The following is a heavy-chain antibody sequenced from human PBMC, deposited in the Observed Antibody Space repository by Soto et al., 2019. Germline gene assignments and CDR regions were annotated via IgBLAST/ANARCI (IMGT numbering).Heavy chain of an antibody. D-gene: IGHD6-13*01. CDR2: ISSNSAYI. CDR3: TRDASRDSSARGWFDP. J-gene: IGHJ5*02. CDR1: GFTFRSFT. Sequence: GGSLRLSCAASGFTFRSFTMNWVRQASGKGLEWVSTISSNSAYIYYTDALRGRFTISRDNAKSSLHLQMNSLRAEDTAVYYCTRDASRDSSARGWFDPWGPGTLVTVSS. V-gene: IGHV3-21*01.